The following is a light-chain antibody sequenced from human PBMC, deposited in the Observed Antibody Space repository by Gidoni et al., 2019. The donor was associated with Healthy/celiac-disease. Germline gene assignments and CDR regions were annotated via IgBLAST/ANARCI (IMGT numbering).Light chain of an antibody. V-gene: IGKV1-9*01. Sequence: QLTQSPSFLSASVGDRVTITCRASQGISSDLAWYQQKPGKAPRLLIYYTSTLQTGTPSSFXGSGXXTDXXXTIXXXQPXXFAXXXCQXXKAXXXTFXXXTKVEFK. J-gene: IGKJ1*01. CDR1: QGISSD. CDR3: QXXKAXXXT. CDR2: YTS.